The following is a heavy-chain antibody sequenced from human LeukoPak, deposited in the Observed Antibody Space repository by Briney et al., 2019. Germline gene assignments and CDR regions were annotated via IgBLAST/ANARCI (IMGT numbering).Heavy chain of an antibody. J-gene: IGHJ3*02. CDR1: GGSISSYY. Sequence: PSETLSLTSTVSGGSISSYYWSWIRQPAGKGLEWIGRIYTSGSTNHNPSLKSRVTMSVDTSKNQFSLKLSSVTAADTAVYYCARDSGSGWYGAAFDIWGQGTMVTVSS. CDR3: ARDSGSGWYGAAFDI. CDR2: IYTSGST. D-gene: IGHD6-19*01. V-gene: IGHV4-4*07.